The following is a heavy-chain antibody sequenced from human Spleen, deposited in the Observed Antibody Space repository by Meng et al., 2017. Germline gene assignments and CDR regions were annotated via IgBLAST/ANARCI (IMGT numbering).Heavy chain of an antibody. CDR1: ADASSRHHW. Sequence: VQLPEPGPGPVRAKPAVSLTTPFAGSADASSRHHWCSSLHQPPGNGLGWMRKNSQGSNMTNHTPTLKILVTISLDKTKNHLSLNVNSVTAADTDVYSCVRNEWYSFGAWGQGTLVTVSS. J-gene: IGHJ5*02. CDR2: NSQGSNMT. D-gene: IGHD3-3*01. V-gene: IGHV4-4*01. CDR3: VRNEWYSFGA.